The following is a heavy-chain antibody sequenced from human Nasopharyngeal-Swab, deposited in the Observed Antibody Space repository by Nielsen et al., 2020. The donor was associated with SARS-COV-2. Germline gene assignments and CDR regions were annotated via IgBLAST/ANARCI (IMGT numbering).Heavy chain of an antibody. V-gene: IGHV4-4*07. D-gene: IGHD4-23*01. Sequence: GSLRLSCTVSGGSISSYYWSWIRQPAGKGLEWIGRIYTSGSTNYNPSLKSRVTMSVDTSKNQFSLKLSSVTAADTAVYYCARDHMTTVGHYYYYGMDVWGQGTTVTVSS. CDR3: ARDHMTTVGHYYYYGMDV. J-gene: IGHJ6*02. CDR1: GGSISSYY. CDR2: IYTSGST.